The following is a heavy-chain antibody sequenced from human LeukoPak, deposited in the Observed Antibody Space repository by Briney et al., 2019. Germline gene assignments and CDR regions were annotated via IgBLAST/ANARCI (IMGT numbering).Heavy chain of an antibody. J-gene: IGHJ4*02. V-gene: IGHV3-53*01. CDR1: GFTVSSNY. CDR2: IYSGGIT. CDR3: ARTEAFDY. Sequence: PGGSLRLSCAASGFTVSSNYMSWVRQAPGKGLEWVSIIYSGGITHYADSVKGRFTISRDNSKDTLYLQMNSLRAEDTAVYYCARTEAFDYWGQGTLVTVSS.